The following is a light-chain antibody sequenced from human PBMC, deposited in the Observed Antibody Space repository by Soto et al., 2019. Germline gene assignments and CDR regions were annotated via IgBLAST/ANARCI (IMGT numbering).Light chain of an antibody. CDR2: GAS. Sequence: EIVMTQSPATLAVSPGAGATLTCRTSQSGTSNLAWYQQKPGQAPRVLIYGASTRATGIPARFSGSGSGTEFTLTSSSLQSEDFATYYCQQAKSFPLTFGQGTRLEIK. CDR3: QQAKSFPLT. J-gene: IGKJ5*01. CDR1: QSGTSN. V-gene: IGKV3D-15*01.